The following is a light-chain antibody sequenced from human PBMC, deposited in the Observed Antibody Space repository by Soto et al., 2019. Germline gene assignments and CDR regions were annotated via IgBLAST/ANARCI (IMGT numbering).Light chain of an antibody. CDR1: QSISTY. CDR3: QQSSRNPRT. CDR2: AAS. V-gene: IGKV1-39*01. Sequence: DIQMTQSPSFLSASVGDRVTITCRASQSISTYLNWYQQKPGKAPKLLIYAASSLQSGVPSRFSGSGSGTDFTLTISSLQPEDFSTYYCQQSSRNPRTFGQGTKLEIK. J-gene: IGKJ2*01.